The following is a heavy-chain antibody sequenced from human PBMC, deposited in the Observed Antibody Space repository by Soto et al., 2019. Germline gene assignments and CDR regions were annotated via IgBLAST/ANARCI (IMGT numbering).Heavy chain of an antibody. CDR2: ISGSGGST. CDR3: AKDAPAGCSGGSCYGFPDY. D-gene: IGHD2-15*01. J-gene: IGHJ4*02. CDR1: GFTFSSYA. V-gene: IGHV3-23*01. Sequence: EVQLLESGGGLVQPGGSLRLSCAASGFTFSSYAMSWVRQAPGKGLEWVSAISGSGGSTYYADSVKGRFTISRDNSKNTLYLQMNCLRAEDTAVYYCAKDAPAGCSGGSCYGFPDYWGQGTLVTVSS.